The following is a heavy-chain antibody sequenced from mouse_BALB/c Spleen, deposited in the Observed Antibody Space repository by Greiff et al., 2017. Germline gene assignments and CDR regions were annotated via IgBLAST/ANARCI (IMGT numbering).Heavy chain of an antibody. Sequence: VQLQQPGAELVKPGASVKLSCKASGYTFTSYYMYWVKQRPGQGLEWIGGINPSNGGTNFNEKFKSKATLTVDKSSSTAYMQLSSLTSEDSAVYYCTRSKDYYGSSYDYWGQGTTLTVSS. D-gene: IGHD1-1*01. CDR1: GYTFTSYY. CDR2: INPSNGGT. J-gene: IGHJ2*01. V-gene: IGHV1S81*02. CDR3: TRSKDYYGSSYDY.